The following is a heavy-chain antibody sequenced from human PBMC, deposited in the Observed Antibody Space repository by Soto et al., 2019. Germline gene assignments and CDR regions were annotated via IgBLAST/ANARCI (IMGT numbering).Heavy chain of an antibody. CDR3: ARKLAPTDSSGYYSDY. Sequence: AGVSLRLSCAASGCTFISFVINWVRQAPGKGLEWVSAISGSGGSTYYADSVKGRFTISRDNSKNTLYLQMNSLRAEDTAVYYCARKLAPTDSSGYYSDYWGQGTLVTVSS. CDR2: ISGSGGST. D-gene: IGHD3-22*01. CDR1: GCTFISFV. J-gene: IGHJ4*02. V-gene: IGHV3-23*01.